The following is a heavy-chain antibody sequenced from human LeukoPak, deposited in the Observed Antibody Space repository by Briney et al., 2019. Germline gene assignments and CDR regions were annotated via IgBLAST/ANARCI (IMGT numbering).Heavy chain of an antibody. J-gene: IGHJ4*02. CDR2: ISHDDTGE. D-gene: IGHD3-16*01. Sequence: PGRSLRLSCAASGFIFSNYGMHWVRQAPGKGLEWVAVISHDDTGEWYADSVQGRFTISRDNSKNTLSLQMDSLRAEDTAVYYCARDDRGSGLGPPHDYWGPGTLVTVSS. V-gene: IGHV3-30*03. CDR3: ARDDRGSGLGPPHDY. CDR1: GFIFSNYG.